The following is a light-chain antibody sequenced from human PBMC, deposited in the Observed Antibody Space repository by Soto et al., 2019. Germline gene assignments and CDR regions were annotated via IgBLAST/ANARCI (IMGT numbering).Light chain of an antibody. V-gene: IGLV4-69*01. CDR1: SGHSSYA. Sequence: QSVLTQSPSASASLGASVKLTCTLSSGHSSYAIAWHQQQPEKGPRYLMKLSSDGSHSKGDGIPDRFSGSSSGAERYLTISSLQSEDEADYYCQTWDTGARVVFGGGTKPNVL. CDR2: LSSDGSH. J-gene: IGLJ2*01. CDR3: QTWDTGARVV.